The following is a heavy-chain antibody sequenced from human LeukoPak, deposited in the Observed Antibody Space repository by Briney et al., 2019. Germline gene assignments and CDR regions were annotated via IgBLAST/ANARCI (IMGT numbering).Heavy chain of an antibody. D-gene: IGHD5-18*01. Sequence: SETLSLTCTVSGGSISSGSYYWSWIRQPAGTGLEWIGRIYTSGSTNYNPSLKSRVTISVDTSKNQFSLRLSSVTAADTAVYYCARAEQLYSCSPPGGQAPLAPV. CDR1: GGSISSGSYY. J-gene: IGHJ5*02. V-gene: IGHV4-61*02. CDR2: IYTSGST. CDR3: ARAEQLYSCSPP.